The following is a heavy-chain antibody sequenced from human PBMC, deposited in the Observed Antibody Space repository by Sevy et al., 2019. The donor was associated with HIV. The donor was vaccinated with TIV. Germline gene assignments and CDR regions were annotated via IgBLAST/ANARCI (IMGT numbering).Heavy chain of an antibody. CDR1: GFTFGIYA. CDR3: AKDLYGDYDMDV. J-gene: IGHJ6*02. V-gene: IGHV3-23*01. CDR2: ISASDGNT. D-gene: IGHD2-2*02. Sequence: GGSLRLSCAASGFTFGIYAMSWVRQAPGKGLEWVSTISASDGNTYYADSVKGRFSISRDNSKNTLFLQLNSLRAEDTATCYCAKDLYGDYDMDVWGQGTTVTVSS.